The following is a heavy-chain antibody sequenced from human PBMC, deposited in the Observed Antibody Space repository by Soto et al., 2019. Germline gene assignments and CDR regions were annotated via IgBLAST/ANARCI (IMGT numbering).Heavy chain of an antibody. Sequence: QVQLVESGGGVVQPGRSLRLSCAASGFTFSSYAMHWVRQAPGKGLEWVAVISYDGINKYYADSVKGRFTSSRDNSKNTLYLKVYRQRAKDTAVYYSVRDTSTYDFWNSCYRDYYYYGRAVWGQGTKVTVSS. V-gene: IGHV3-30-3*01. CDR3: VRDTSTYDFWNSCYRDYYYYGRAV. D-gene: IGHD3-3*01. CDR1: GFTFSSYA. CDR2: ISYDGINK. J-gene: IGHJ6*02.